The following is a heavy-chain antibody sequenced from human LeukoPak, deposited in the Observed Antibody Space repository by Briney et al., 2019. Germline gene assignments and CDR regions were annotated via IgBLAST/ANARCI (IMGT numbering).Heavy chain of an antibody. CDR3: AKGFSGDFDY. D-gene: IGHD1-26*01. J-gene: IGHJ4*02. Sequence: GGSLRLSCAASGFTFSSYAMSWVRQAPGKGLEWVSAISGSGGSAYYADSVKGRFAISRDNSKNTLYLQMNSLRAEDTAIFYRAKGFSGDFDYWGQGTLVTVSS. CDR2: ISGSGGSA. V-gene: IGHV3-23*01. CDR1: GFTFSSYA.